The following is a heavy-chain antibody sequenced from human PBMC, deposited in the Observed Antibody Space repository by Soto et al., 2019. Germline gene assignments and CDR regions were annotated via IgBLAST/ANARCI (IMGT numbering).Heavy chain of an antibody. CDR1: GGSFSGYY. V-gene: IGHV4-34*01. CDR2: INHSGST. J-gene: IGHJ4*02. CDR3: ARLDYGGNSREN. Sequence: TSETLSLTCAVYGGSFSGYYWSWIRQPPGKGLEWIGEINHSGSTNYNPSLKSRVTISVDTSKNQFSLKLSSVTAADTAVYYCARLDYGGNSRENWGQGTLVTVSS. D-gene: IGHD4-17*01.